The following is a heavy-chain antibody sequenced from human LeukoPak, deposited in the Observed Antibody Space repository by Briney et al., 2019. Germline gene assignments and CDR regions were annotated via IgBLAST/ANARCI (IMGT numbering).Heavy chain of an antibody. J-gene: IGHJ3*02. CDR2: MNPNSGNT. Sequence: GASVRVSCKASGYTFTSYDINWVRQATGQGLEWMGWMNPNSGNTGYAQKFQGRVTMTRNTSISTAYMELSSLRSEDTAVYYCATATHDSSGQDAFDIWGQGTMVTVSS. D-gene: IGHD3-22*01. V-gene: IGHV1-8*01. CDR3: ATATHDSSGQDAFDI. CDR1: GYTFTSYD.